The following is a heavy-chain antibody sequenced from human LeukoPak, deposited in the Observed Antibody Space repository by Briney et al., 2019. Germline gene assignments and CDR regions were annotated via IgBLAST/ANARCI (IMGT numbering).Heavy chain of an antibody. Sequence: GGSLRLSCAASGFTFSSYAMHWVRQAPGKGLEWVAVISYDGSNKYYADSVKGRFTISRDNSKNTLYLQINSLRDEDTAVYYCAREYYYDSSGYLLAYYYYYGMDVWGQGTTVTVSS. J-gene: IGHJ6*02. CDR2: ISYDGSNK. V-gene: IGHV3-30-3*01. CDR3: AREYYYDSSGYLLAYYYYYGMDV. D-gene: IGHD3-22*01. CDR1: GFTFSSYA.